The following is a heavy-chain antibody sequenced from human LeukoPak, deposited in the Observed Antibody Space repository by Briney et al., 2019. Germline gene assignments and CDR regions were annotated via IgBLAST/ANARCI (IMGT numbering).Heavy chain of an antibody. J-gene: IGHJ4*02. Sequence: PSETLSLTCAVSGYSISSGYSWVWIRQPPGEGLEWIGSITHTGTTYYNPSLESRVTLSRDTSKNQFSLNLSSVTAADTARYYCARFRGGVGWEYWGQGTLVTVPS. V-gene: IGHV4-38-2*01. D-gene: IGHD5-24*01. CDR3: ARFRGGVGWEY. CDR1: GYSISSGYS. CDR2: ITHTGTT.